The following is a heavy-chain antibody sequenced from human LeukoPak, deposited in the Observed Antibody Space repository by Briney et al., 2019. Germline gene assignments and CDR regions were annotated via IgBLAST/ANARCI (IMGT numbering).Heavy chain of an antibody. D-gene: IGHD3-10*01. CDR2: MNPNSGNT. CDR1: GYTFTSYD. J-gene: IGHJ4*02. Sequence: ASVKVSCKASGYTFTSYDINWVRQATGQGLEWMGWMNPNSGNTGHAQKFQGRVTMTRDTSISTAYMELSRLRSDDTAVYYCARDLGGEARFDYWGQGTLVTVSS. CDR3: ARDLGGEARFDY. V-gene: IGHV1-8*01.